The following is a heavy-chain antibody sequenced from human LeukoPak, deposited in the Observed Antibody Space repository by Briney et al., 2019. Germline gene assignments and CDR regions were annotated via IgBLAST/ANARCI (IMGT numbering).Heavy chain of an antibody. J-gene: IGHJ4*02. CDR3: ARHQVEAAAGDY. CDR2: IYYSGST. CDR1: GVSITSSSYY. Sequence: PSETLSLTCSVSGVSITSSSYYWGWIRQPPGKGLEWIGSIYYSGSTYYNPSLKSRVTISVDTSKNQFSLKLSSVTAADTAVYYCARHQVEAAAGDYWGQGTLVTVSS. V-gene: IGHV4-39*01. D-gene: IGHD6-13*01.